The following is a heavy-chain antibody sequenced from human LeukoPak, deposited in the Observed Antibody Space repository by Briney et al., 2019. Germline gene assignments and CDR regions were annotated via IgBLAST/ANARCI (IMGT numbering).Heavy chain of an antibody. CDR1: GYTFTGYY. J-gene: IGHJ4*02. Sequence: ASVKVSCKASGYTFTGYYMHWVRQAPGQGLEWMGRINPNSGGTNYAQKFQGRVTMTRDTSISTAYMELSRLRSDDTAVYYCARVRQLADYFGYWGQGTLVTVSS. V-gene: IGHV1-2*06. D-gene: IGHD6-13*01. CDR2: INPNSGGT. CDR3: ARVRQLADYFGY.